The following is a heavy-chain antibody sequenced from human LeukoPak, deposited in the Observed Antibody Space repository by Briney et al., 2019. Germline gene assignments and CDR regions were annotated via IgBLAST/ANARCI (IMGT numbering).Heavy chain of an antibody. CDR1: GYTFTSYY. CDR2: INPSGGST. V-gene: IGHV1-46*04. Sequence: ASVKVSCRASGYTFTSYYMHWVRQAPGQGLEWMGIINPSGGSTSYAQKLQGRVTMTRDTSTSTVYMELSSLRSEDTAVYYCAKAVERSSGWYGYYYGMDVWGQGTTVTVSS. J-gene: IGHJ6*02. D-gene: IGHD6-19*01. CDR3: AKAVERSSGWYGYYYGMDV.